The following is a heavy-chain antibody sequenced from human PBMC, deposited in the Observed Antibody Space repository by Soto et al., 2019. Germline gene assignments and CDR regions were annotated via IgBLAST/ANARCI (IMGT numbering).Heavy chain of an antibody. V-gene: IGHV1-69*12. J-gene: IGHJ6*02. CDR3: ARGDATKIVVTTYYAMDV. Sequence: QVQLVQSGAEVKKPGSSVKVSCKASGGSLSNYGISWVRQAPGQGLEWMGGIIPVFGTANYAQKFQGRVTITAEDATGIWXRDVTSLRSEDTAVYYCARGDATKIVVTTYYAMDVWGQGTTVTVSS. CDR1: GGSLSNYG. CDR2: IIPVFGTA. D-gene: IGHD3-9*01.